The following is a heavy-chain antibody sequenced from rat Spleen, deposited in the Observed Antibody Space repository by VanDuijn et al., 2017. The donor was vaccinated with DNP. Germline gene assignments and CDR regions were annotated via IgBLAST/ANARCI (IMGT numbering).Heavy chain of an antibody. V-gene: IGHV5-7*01. CDR1: GFTFSDYY. CDR2: ISYNGGTP. Sequence: EVLLVESDGGLVQPGRSLKLSCAVSGFTFSDYYMAWVRQAPAKGLEWVATISYNGGTPYYRDSVKGRFTISRDNAQSTLYLRMDSLRSEDTATYYCTRHRTIMPYYYAMDAWGQGASVTVSS. J-gene: IGHJ4*01. CDR3: TRHRTIMPYYYAMDA. D-gene: IGHD1-12*01.